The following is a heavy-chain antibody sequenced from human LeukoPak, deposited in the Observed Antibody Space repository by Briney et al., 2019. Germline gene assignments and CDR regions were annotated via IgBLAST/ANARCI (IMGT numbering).Heavy chain of an antibody. V-gene: IGHV3-30-3*01. J-gene: IGHJ4*02. CDR1: GFTLSSYV. CDR2: ISYDGSNK. Sequence: GGSLRLSCAASGFTLSSYVMHWVRQAPGKGLEWVAVISYDGSNKYYADSVRGRFTISRDNSKNTLYLQMNSLRAEDTAVYYCARDDSTAEYYFDYWGQGTLVTVSS. CDR3: ARDDSTAEYYFDY. D-gene: IGHD4-11*01.